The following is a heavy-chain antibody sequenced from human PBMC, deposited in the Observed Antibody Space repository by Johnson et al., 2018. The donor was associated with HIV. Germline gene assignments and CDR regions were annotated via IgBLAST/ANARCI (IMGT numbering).Heavy chain of an antibody. J-gene: IGHJ3*02. CDR1: GFTFSSYA. CDR2: ISYDGSNK. Sequence: QVQLVESGGGLIQPGGSLRLSCAASGFTFSSYAMYWVRQAPGKGLEWVAFISYDGSNKYYADSVKGRFTISRDNSKNTLYLQMNSLRAEDTAVYYCARVRAGRENAFDIWGQGTMVTVSS. V-gene: IGHV3-30-3*01. CDR3: ARVRAGRENAFDI. D-gene: IGHD1-26*01.